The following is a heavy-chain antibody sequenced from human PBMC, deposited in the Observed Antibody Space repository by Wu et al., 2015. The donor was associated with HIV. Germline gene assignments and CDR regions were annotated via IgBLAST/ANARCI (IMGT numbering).Heavy chain of an antibody. J-gene: IGHJ4*02. D-gene: IGHD6-6*01. CDR1: GYTFTSYD. V-gene: IGHV1-8*03. CDR3: ARSLYPSIAARNFDYSP. Sequence: QVQLVRSGAEVKKPGASVKVSCKASGYTFTSYDINWVRQATGQGLEWMGWMNPNSGNTGYAQKFQGRVTITRNTSISTAYMELSSLRSEDTAVYYCARSLYPSIAARNFDYSPWGQGTLVTVSS. CDR2: MNPNSGNT.